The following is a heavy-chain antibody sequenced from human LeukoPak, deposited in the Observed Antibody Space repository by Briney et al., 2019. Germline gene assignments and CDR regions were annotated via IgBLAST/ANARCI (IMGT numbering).Heavy chain of an antibody. V-gene: IGHV4-34*01. CDR2: INHSGST. J-gene: IGHJ4*02. Sequence: SETLSLTCAVSGGSFSGYYWSWIRQPPGKGLGWIGEINHSGSTNYNPSLKSRVTISVDTSKKQFSLKLSSVTAADTAVYYCVTYYFDSSGPKKNYWGQGTLVTVSS. D-gene: IGHD3-22*01. CDR1: GGSFSGYY. CDR3: VTYYFDSSGPKKNY.